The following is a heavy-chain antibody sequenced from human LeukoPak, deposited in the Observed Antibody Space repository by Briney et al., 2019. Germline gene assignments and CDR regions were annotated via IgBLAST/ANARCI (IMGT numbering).Heavy chain of an antibody. Sequence: SETLSLTCAVYGGSFSGYYWSWIRQPPGKGLEWIGEINHSGSTNYNPSLKSRVTISVDTSKNQFSLKLSSVTAADTAVYYCARVLRIAAAGTGYFDYWGQGTLVTVSS. V-gene: IGHV4-34*01. CDR2: INHSGST. CDR3: ARVLRIAAAGTGYFDY. D-gene: IGHD6-13*01. CDR1: GGSFSGYY. J-gene: IGHJ4*02.